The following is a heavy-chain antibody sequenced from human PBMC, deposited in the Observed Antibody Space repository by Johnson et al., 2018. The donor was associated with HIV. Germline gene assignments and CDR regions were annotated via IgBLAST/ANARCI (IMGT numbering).Heavy chain of an antibody. Sequence: QVQLVESGGGLVQPGGSLRLSCAASGFTFSDYYMSWIRQAPGKGLEWVSYISSSGSTTYYANSVKGRFTISRDNAKNSLYLQLNSLRAEDTAVYYCARDQGYPEPAFDIWGQGTMVTVSS. V-gene: IGHV3-11*04. CDR2: ISSSGSTT. J-gene: IGHJ3*02. CDR1: GFTFSDYY. CDR3: ARDQGYPEPAFDI. D-gene: IGHD1-14*01.